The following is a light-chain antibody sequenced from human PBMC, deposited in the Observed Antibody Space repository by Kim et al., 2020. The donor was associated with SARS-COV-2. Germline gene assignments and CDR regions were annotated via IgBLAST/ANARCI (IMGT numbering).Light chain of an antibody. Sequence: LPPGERATLSCRASQRVNRNYLAWYQQKPGQAPRLLIHGASSRATAIPDRFSGSGSGTDFTLTISRLEAEDFAVYYCQQYGSSVTFGQGTRLEIK. J-gene: IGKJ5*01. CDR3: QQYGSSVT. V-gene: IGKV3-20*01. CDR2: GAS. CDR1: QRVNRNY.